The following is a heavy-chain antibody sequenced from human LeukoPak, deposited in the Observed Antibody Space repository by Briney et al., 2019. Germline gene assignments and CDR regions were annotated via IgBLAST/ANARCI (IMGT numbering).Heavy chain of an antibody. V-gene: IGHV4-34*01. D-gene: IGHD2-2*01. CDR3: ARAYCSSTSCRNWFDP. Sequence: SETLSLTCAVYGGSFSGYYWSWIRQPPGKGLEWIGEINHSGNTNYNPSLKSRVTISVDTSKNQFSLKLSSVTAADTAVYYCARAYCSSTSCRNWFDPWGQGTLVTVSS. CDR1: GGSFSGYY. CDR2: INHSGNT. J-gene: IGHJ5*02.